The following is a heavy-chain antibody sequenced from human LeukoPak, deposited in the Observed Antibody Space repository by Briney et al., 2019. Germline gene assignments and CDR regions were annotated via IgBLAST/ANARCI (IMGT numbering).Heavy chain of an antibody. CDR1: GFTFSSYW. CDR3: ARDPMYSSYWHDY. CDR2: IYSGGST. V-gene: IGHV3-66*01. Sequence: PGGSLRLSCAASGFTFSSYWMSWVRQAPGKGLEWVSVIYSGGSTYYADSVKGRFTISRDNSKNTLYLQMNSLRAEDTAVYYCARDPMYSSYWHDYWGQGTLVTVSS. D-gene: IGHD6-6*01. J-gene: IGHJ4*02.